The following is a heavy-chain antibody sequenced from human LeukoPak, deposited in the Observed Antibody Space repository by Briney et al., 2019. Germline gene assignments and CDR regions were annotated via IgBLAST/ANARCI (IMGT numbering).Heavy chain of an antibody. CDR2: ISGSGGST. CDR3: AKQNYDFWSGYYEYYYGMDV. D-gene: IGHD3-3*01. V-gene: IGHV3-23*01. Sequence: HSGGSLRLSCAASGFTFSSYAMSWVRQAPGKGLEWVSAISGSGGSTYYADSVKGRFTISRDNSKNTPYLQMNSLRAEDTAVYYCAKQNYDFWSGYYEYYYGMDVWGQGTTVTVSS. CDR1: GFTFSSYA. J-gene: IGHJ6*02.